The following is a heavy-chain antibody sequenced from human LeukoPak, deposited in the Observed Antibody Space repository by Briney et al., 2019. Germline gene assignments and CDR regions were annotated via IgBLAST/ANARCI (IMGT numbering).Heavy chain of an antibody. V-gene: IGHV3-53*01. CDR3: ARGMYSSGWYPFDY. Sequence: TGGSLRLSCAASGFTVSSYYLSWVRQAPGKGLEWVSVIYSGGSTYYADSVKGRFTISRDNSKNTLYLQVNSLRAEDTAVYYCARGMYSSGWYPFDYWGQGTLVTVSS. J-gene: IGHJ4*02. D-gene: IGHD6-19*01. CDR1: GFTVSSYY. CDR2: IYSGGST.